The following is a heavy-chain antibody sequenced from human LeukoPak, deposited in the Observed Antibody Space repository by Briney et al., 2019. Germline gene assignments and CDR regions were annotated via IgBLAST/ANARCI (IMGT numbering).Heavy chain of an antibody. CDR1: GYTFTSYD. CDR2: MNANSGNT. CDR3: ARGRTYCSGGSCYSSWFDT. V-gene: IGHV1-8*01. Sequence: SVTLSCKASGYTFTSYDINWVRRATGQGLEWRVWMNANSGNTGYAQKFQGRVTMTRNPSISTAYMELSSLRSEDTAVYYCARGRTYCSGGSCYSSWFDTWGQGTLVTVSS. D-gene: IGHD2-15*01. J-gene: IGHJ5*02.